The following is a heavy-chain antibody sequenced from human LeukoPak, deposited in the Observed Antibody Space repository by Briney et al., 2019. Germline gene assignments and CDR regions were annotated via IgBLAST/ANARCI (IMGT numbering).Heavy chain of an antibody. V-gene: IGHV1-2*02. J-gene: IGHJ6*02. CDR3: ARLEPPRYCSSTSCYTP. CDR2: INPNSGGT. D-gene: IGHD2-2*02. Sequence: ASVKVSCKASGYTFTGYYMHWVRQAPGQGLEWVGWINPNSGGTNYAQKFQGRVTMTRDTSISTAYMELSRLRSDDTAVYYCARLEPPRYCSSTSCYTPWGQGTTVTVSS. CDR1: GYTFTGYY.